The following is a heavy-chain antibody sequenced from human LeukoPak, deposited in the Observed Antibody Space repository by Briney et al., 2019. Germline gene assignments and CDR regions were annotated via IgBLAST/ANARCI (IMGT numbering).Heavy chain of an antibody. J-gene: IGHJ4*02. CDR2: ISSSSSTI. V-gene: IGHV3-48*02. CDR3: ARARRYRSSWYHDY. Sequence: GGSLRLSCAASGFSFSTYTMNWVRQAPGKGLDWVSYISSSSSTIYYADSVKGRFTISRDNANNSLYLQMNSLRDEDTAVYYCARARRYRSSWYHDYWGQGSLVAVSS. CDR1: GFSFSTYT. D-gene: IGHD6-13*01.